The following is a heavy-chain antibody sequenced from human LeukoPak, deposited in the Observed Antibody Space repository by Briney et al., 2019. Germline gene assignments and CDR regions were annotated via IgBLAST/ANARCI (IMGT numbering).Heavy chain of an antibody. CDR1: GFTFSNYW. CDR3: AKTQAAVGKAWFDP. V-gene: IGHV3-7*03. D-gene: IGHD6-13*01. Sequence: GGSLRLSCVASGFTFSNYWMSWVRQAPGKGLEWVGNIKHDGSEKYYVDSVKGRFTISRDNSKNTLYLQMNSLRAEDMAVYYCAKTQAAVGKAWFDPWGQGTLVTVSS. J-gene: IGHJ5*02. CDR2: IKHDGSEK.